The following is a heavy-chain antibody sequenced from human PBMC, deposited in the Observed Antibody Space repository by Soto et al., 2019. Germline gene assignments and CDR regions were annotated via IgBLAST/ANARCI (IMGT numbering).Heavy chain of an antibody. Sequence: EVQLLESGGGFVQPGGSLRLSCAASGLTFSIYAMSWVRQAPGKGPEWVSCISRSGGSTYYADSVKGRFTISRDNSKNTLFLQMNSLRAEDTAVYYCAKDRPNTYGSGAYYKAGGDYWGQGTLVTVSS. CDR3: AKDRPNTYGSGAYYKAGGDY. V-gene: IGHV3-23*01. CDR2: ISRSGGST. CDR1: GLTFSIYA. J-gene: IGHJ4*02. D-gene: IGHD3-10*01.